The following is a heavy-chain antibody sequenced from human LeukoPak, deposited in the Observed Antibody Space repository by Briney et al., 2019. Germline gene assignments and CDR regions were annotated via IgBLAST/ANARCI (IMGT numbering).Heavy chain of an antibody. J-gene: IGHJ4*02. CDR2: ISSTGGST. V-gene: IGHV3-23*01. CDR3: ARESYGDY. CDR1: GFTFDKSA. D-gene: IGHD1-26*01. Sequence: GGSLRLSCAASGFTFDKSAMTWVRQAPGKGLEWVSSISSTGGSTYYVDSGKGRFTISRDNSKNTVYLQMNSLRAEDTAVYYCARESYGDYWGQGTLVTVSS.